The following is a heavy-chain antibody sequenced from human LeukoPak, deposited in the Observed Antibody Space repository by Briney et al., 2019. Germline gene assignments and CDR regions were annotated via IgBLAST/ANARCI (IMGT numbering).Heavy chain of an antibody. J-gene: IGHJ1*01. CDR3: ARALSQELIRYSQD. CDR2: IRGKPKKYTT. D-gene: IGHD1-1*01. Sequence: GGSLTLSCAASGFTFSVSAIHWVRQASGKGLEWVGLIRGKPKKYTTVYGESVKGRFTMSKDDSKNTAYLQMNSLRADDTAVYYCARALSQELIRYSQDWGQGTLVSVSS. CDR1: GFTFSVSA. V-gene: IGHV3-73*01.